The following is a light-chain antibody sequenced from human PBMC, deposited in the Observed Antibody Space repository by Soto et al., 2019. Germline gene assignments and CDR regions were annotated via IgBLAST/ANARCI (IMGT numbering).Light chain of an antibody. CDR2: GAS. CDR3: QQYGSSIT. CDR1: QSVSSSY. V-gene: IGKV3-20*01. J-gene: IGKJ5*01. Sequence: EIVLTQSPGTLSLSPGERATLSCRAGQSVSSSYLAWYQQKPGQAPRLLIYGASGRATGIPDRFSGSGSGTDFTLTINRLEPEDFAVYYCQQYGSSITFGQGTRLETK.